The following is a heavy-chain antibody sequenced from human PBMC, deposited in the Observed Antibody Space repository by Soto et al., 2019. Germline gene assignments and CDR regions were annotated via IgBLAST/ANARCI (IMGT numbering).Heavy chain of an antibody. CDR3: ARSQWLVMTFDP. Sequence: PSETLSLTCTVSGGSVSSGSYYWSWIRQPPGKGLEWIGYIYYSGSTNYNPSLKSRVTISVDTSKNQFSLKLSSVTAADTAVYYCARSQWLVMTFDPWGQGTLVTVSS. D-gene: IGHD6-19*01. V-gene: IGHV4-61*01. CDR2: IYYSGST. CDR1: GGSVSSGSYY. J-gene: IGHJ5*02.